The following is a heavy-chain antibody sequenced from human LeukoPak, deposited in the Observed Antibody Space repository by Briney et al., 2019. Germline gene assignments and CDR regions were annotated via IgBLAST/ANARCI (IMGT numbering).Heavy chain of an antibody. Sequence: GGSLRRSCAASGFTFSSFAMHWVRQAPGKGLEYVSAISSDGGSTYYANSVKGRFTISRDNSKTTLYLQMGSLRAEDMAVYYCARGTRGFDYWGQGTLVTVSS. CDR2: ISSDGGST. D-gene: IGHD3-10*01. V-gene: IGHV3-64*01. J-gene: IGHJ4*02. CDR1: GFTFSSFA. CDR3: ARGTRGFDY.